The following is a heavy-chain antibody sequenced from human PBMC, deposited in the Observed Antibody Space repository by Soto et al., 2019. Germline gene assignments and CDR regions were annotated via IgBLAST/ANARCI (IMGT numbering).Heavy chain of an antibody. Sequence: LRLSCAASGFTVSSNYMSWVRQAPGKGLEWVSVIYSGGSTYYADSVKGRFTISRDNSKNTLYLQMNSLRAEDTAVYYCARSQKTALRYFDYWGQGTLVTVSS. CDR2: IYSGGST. CDR3: ARSQKTALRYFDY. J-gene: IGHJ4*02. V-gene: IGHV3-53*01. CDR1: GFTVSSNY. D-gene: IGHD3-9*01.